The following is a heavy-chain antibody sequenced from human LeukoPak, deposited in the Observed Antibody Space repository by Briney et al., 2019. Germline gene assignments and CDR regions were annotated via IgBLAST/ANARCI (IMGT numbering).Heavy chain of an antibody. Sequence: PGGSLRLSCAASGFTFSSYSMNWVRQAPGKGLEWVSSINTRSYIYSADSVKGRFTISRDNDKNSVYLQMNSLRAEDTAVYYCAREGGYCYGASCHFFDSWGQGTLLTVSS. J-gene: IGHJ4*02. V-gene: IGHV3-21*01. CDR2: INTRSYI. CDR1: GFTFSSYS. D-gene: IGHD2-15*01. CDR3: AREGGYCYGASCHFFDS.